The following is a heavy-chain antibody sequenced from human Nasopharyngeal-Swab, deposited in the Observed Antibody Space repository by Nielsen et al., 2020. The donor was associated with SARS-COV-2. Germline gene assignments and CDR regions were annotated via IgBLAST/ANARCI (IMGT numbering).Heavy chain of an antibody. CDR2: ISYDGSNK. D-gene: IGHD6-19*01. V-gene: IGHV3-30*18. J-gene: IGHJ4*02. Sequence: GESLKISCAASGFTFSSYGMHWVRQAPGKGLEWVAVISYDGSNKYYADSVKGRFTISRDNSKNTLYLQMNSLRAEDTAVYYCAKEEMGSQRFLWGYSSGGFGYWGQGTLVTVSS. CDR1: GFTFSSYG. CDR3: AKEEMGSQRFLWGYSSGGFGY.